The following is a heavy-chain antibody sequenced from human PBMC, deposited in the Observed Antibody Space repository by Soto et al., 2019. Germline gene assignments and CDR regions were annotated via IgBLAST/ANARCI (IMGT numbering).Heavy chain of an antibody. V-gene: IGHV4-39*02. CDR3: ARDVITGTTMGYVY. CDR1: GGSISSSSYY. Sequence: XXTLSLPCTVSGGSISSSSYYWGCIRQPPGKGLEWIGSIYYSGSTYYNPSLKSRVTISVDTSKNQFSLKLSSVTPEDTAVYYCARDVITGTTMGYVYWGQGTLVTVSS. CDR2: IYYSGST. J-gene: IGHJ4*02. D-gene: IGHD1-20*01.